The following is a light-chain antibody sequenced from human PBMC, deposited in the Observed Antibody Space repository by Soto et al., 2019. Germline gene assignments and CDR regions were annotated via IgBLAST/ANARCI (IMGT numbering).Light chain of an antibody. V-gene: IGLV2-8*01. J-gene: IGLJ1*01. CDR3: CSYAGTYYV. Sequence: QSVLTQPPSAAGSPGQSVTISCTGTSIDVGGYNYVSRYQQHPGKAPKIMIYEVNKRPSGVPDRFWGSKSGNTASLTISGLQAEDEAEYHCCSYAGTYYVFGTGTKVTVL. CDR2: EVN. CDR1: SIDVGGYNY.